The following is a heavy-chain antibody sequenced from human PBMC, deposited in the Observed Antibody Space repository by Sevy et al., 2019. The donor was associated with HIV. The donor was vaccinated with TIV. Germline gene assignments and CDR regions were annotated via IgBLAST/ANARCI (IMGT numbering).Heavy chain of an antibody. CDR3: AKDISSGDDQSDH. CDR2: ISGNGGST. J-gene: IGHJ4*02. V-gene: IGHV3-23*01. D-gene: IGHD2-15*01. Sequence: GGSLRLSCAASGFTFSYYAMNWVRQAPGKGLEWVSEISGNGGSTYYADSVKGRFTISRDNSKNTLYLQMNSLGAEDTAIYYCAKDISSGDDQSDHWGQGTLVTVSS. CDR1: GFTFSYYA.